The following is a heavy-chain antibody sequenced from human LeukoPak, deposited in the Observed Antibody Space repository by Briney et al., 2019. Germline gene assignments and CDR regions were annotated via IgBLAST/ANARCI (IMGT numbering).Heavy chain of an antibody. CDR1: GHTFTSYD. CDR3: ARGEEFGEFFDY. D-gene: IGHD3-10*01. CDR2: MNPNSGNT. J-gene: IGHJ4*02. Sequence: ASVKVSCKASGHTFTSYDINWVRQATGQGLEWMGWMNPNSGNTGYAQKFQGRVTMTRNTSISTAYMELSSLRSEDTAVYYCARGEEFGEFFDYWGQGTLVTVSS. V-gene: IGHV1-8*01.